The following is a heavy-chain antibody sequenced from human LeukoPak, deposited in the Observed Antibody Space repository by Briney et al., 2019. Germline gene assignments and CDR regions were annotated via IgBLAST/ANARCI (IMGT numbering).Heavy chain of an antibody. J-gene: IGHJ4*02. CDR2: IYYSGST. D-gene: IGHD5-18*01. CDR1: GGSISSGDYY. CDR3: ARVGGYSYGYFDY. V-gene: IGHV4-30-4*08. Sequence: SETLSLTCTVSGGSISSGDYYWSWIRQPPGKGLEWIGYIYYSGSTYYNPSLKGRVTISVDTSKNQFSLKLSSVTAADTAVYYCARVGGYSYGYFDYWGQGTLVTVSS.